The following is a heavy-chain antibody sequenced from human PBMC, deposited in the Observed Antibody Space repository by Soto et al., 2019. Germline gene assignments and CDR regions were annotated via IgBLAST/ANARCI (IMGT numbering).Heavy chain of an antibody. CDR2: ISSVGTTT. CDR1: GFTITDYY. J-gene: IGHJ6*02. CDR3: ARDQEGSGSHWLGYNYYAMDV. Sequence: GGSLRLSCGASGFTITDYYMSWIRQAPGKGLEWVSHISSVGTTTYYADSVKGRFSISMDNAKNSLYLQMNSLRAEDTAVYYCARDQEGSGSHWLGYNYYAMDVWGQWTTVTVSS. D-gene: IGHD3-10*01. V-gene: IGHV3-11*01.